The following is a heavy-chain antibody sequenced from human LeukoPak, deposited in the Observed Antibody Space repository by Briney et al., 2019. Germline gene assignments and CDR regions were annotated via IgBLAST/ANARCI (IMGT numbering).Heavy chain of an antibody. Sequence: SQTLSLTCAISGDSVSSNSAAWNWIRQSPSRGLEWLGRTYYRSKWYNDYAVSVRSRITINPDTSKNQFSLQLNSVTPEDTAVYYCAREEMATIMANNWFDPWGQGTLATVSS. V-gene: IGHV6-1*01. J-gene: IGHJ5*02. D-gene: IGHD5-24*01. CDR3: AREEMATIMANNWFDP. CDR1: GDSVSSNSAA. CDR2: TYYRSKWYN.